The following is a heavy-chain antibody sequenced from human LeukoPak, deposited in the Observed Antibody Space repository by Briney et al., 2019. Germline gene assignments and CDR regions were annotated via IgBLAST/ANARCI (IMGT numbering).Heavy chain of an antibody. Sequence: ASVKVSCKTSGYIFTSYNIYWVRQAPGQGLEWMGIINPSGGTTNYAQKFQGRVTMTRDTSTSTVYMDLSSLRSGDTAVYYCARFAVHRRLTVAGQFGLDYWGQGTLVSVSS. V-gene: IGHV1-46*01. CDR2: INPSGGTT. CDR3: ARFAVHRRLTVAGQFGLDY. CDR1: GYIFTSYN. J-gene: IGHJ4*02. D-gene: IGHD6-19*01.